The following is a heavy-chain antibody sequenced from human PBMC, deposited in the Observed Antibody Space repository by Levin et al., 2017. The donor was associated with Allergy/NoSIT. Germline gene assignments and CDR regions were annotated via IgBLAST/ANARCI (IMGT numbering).Heavy chain of an antibody. V-gene: IGHV4-34*01. Sequence: SETLSLTCAVYGESFSNYYWSWIRQTPGKGLEWIGEINHSGRTNYKSSLKSRVTISIDTSRNQFSLKLSSVIAADTAVYYCARGVGFCGGGGCYPPYYMDVWGKGTTVTVSS. CDR3: ARGVGFCGGGGCYPPYYMDV. CDR2: INHSGRT. CDR1: GESFSNYY. J-gene: IGHJ6*03. D-gene: IGHD2-15*01.